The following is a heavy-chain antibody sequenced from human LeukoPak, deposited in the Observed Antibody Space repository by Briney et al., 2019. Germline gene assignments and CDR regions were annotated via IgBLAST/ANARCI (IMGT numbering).Heavy chain of an antibody. D-gene: IGHD5-24*01. CDR2: IYYSGST. CDR3: ARNPLETGWFDP. CDR1: GGSISSYY. J-gene: IGHJ5*02. Sequence: SETLSLTCTVSGGSISSYYWSWIRQPPGKGLEWVGYIYYSGSTNYNPSLKSRVTISVDTSKNQLSLKLSSVTAADTAVYYCARNPLETGWFDPWGQGTLVTVSS. V-gene: IGHV4-59*01.